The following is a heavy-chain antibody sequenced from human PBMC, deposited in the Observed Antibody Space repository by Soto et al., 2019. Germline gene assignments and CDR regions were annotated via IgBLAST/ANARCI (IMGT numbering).Heavy chain of an antibody. J-gene: IGHJ4*02. D-gene: IGHD3-10*01. Sequence: ASVKVSCKASGNTFASHGISWVRQAPGQGLEWMGWISGSNGQTNYALKFQGRVTLTTDTSTSTAYMELRSLRSDDTAVYFCARVDPRGVAVVRDYWGQGTLVTV. CDR2: ISGSNGQT. CDR1: GNTFASHG. CDR3: ARVDPRGVAVVRDY. V-gene: IGHV1-18*01.